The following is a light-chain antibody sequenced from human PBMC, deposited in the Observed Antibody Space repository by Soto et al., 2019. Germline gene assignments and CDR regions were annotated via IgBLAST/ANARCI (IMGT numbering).Light chain of an antibody. CDR3: QQYGRSPT. CDR2: DVS. CDR1: QSVSSAY. Sequence: IVVTQSPGILSLSPGERATLSCRASQSVSSAYLAWYQQKPGQAPRPLIYDVSSRATGVPDRFSGSGSATDFTLTISSLEPEDFAVYYCQQYGRSPTFGQGTRLEIK. V-gene: IGKV3-20*01. J-gene: IGKJ5*01.